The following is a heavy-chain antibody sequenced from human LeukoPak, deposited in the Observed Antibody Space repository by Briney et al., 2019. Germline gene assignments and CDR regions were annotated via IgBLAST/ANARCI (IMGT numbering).Heavy chain of an antibody. CDR1: GDSITSYF. CDR2: IFYSGIT. CDR3: ARQTGSGLFILP. D-gene: IGHD3/OR15-3a*01. V-gene: IGHV4-59*08. J-gene: IGHJ4*02. Sequence: SETLSLTCTVSGDSITSYFWSWIRQPPGKGLEWVGYIFYSGITNYNPSLKSRVTISVDTSKNQFSLRLTSVTAADTAVYYCARQTGSGLFILPGGQGTLVTVSS.